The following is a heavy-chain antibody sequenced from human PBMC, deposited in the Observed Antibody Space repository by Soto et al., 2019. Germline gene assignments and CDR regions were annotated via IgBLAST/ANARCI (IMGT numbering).Heavy chain of an antibody. Sequence: QVQLVESGGGVVQPGRSLRLSCAASGFTFSSYGMHWVRQAPGKGLEWVAVISYDGSNKYYADSVKGRFTISRDNSKNTLYLQMNSLRAEETAVYYAAKEDPGEQLLVDWGQGTLVTVSS. CDR3: AKEDPGEQLLVD. CDR1: GFTFSSYG. J-gene: IGHJ4*02. V-gene: IGHV3-30*18. CDR2: ISYDGSNK. D-gene: IGHD6-19*01.